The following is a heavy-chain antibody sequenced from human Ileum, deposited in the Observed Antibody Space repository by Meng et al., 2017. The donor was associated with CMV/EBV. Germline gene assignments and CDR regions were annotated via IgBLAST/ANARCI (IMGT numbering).Heavy chain of an antibody. D-gene: IGHD4-17*01. CDR3: AAYGAFDF. CDR1: GFTFSDAW. J-gene: IGHJ4*02. CDR2: IKSKTDGGAI. V-gene: IGHV3-15*07. Sequence: LSCVASGFTFSDAWMNWVRQVPGKGLGWVGRIKSKTDGGAIDYAGPVKGRVTISRDDSKNTLFLQLNSLKIEDTAVYYCAAYGAFDFWGQGTLVTVSS.